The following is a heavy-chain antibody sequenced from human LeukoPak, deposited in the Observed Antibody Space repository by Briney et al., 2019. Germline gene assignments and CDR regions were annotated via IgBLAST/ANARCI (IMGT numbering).Heavy chain of an antibody. Sequence: PGRSLRLSCAASGFTFSNYAMHWVRQAPGKGLEWVAVIRYDGSNKYYVDSVEGRFTISRDNSKNTLYLQMNSLRAEDTAVYYCARDHSGRVFDYWGQGTLVTVSS. V-gene: IGHV3-33*01. CDR2: IRYDGSNK. J-gene: IGHJ4*02. CDR3: ARDHSGRVFDY. D-gene: IGHD3-10*01. CDR1: GFTFSNYA.